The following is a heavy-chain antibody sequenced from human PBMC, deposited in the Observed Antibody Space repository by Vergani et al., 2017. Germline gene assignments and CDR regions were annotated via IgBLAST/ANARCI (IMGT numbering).Heavy chain of an antibody. CDR3: AREIVIVVVVAAIYFDY. J-gene: IGHJ4*02. Sequence: QVQLQESGPGLVKPSQTLSLTCTVSGGSISSGSYYWSWIRQPAGKGLEWIGRIYTSGSTNYNPSLKSRVTISVDTSKNQFSLKLSSVTAADTAVYYCAREIVIVVVVAAIYFDYWGQGTLVTVSS. CDR1: GGSISSGSYY. D-gene: IGHD2-15*01. CDR2: IYTSGST. V-gene: IGHV4-61*02.